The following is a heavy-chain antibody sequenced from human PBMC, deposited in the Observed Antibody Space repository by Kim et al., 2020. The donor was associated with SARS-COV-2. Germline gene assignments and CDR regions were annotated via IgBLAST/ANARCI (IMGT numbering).Heavy chain of an antibody. CDR1: GYTFTSYD. CDR3: ARDVDIRNWFDP. D-gene: IGHD5-12*01. V-gene: IGHV1-8*01. CDR2: MNPNSGNT. Sequence: ASVKVSCKASGYTFTSYDTNWVRQATGQGLEWMGWMNPNSGNTGYAQKFQGRVTMTRNTSISTAYMELSSLRSEDTAFYYCARDVDIRNWFDPWGQGTLVTVSS. J-gene: IGHJ5*02.